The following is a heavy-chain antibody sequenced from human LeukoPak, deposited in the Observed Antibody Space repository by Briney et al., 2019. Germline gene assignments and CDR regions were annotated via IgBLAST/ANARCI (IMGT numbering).Heavy chain of an antibody. CDR1: GGSISSGSYY. V-gene: IGHV4-61*02. CDR2: IYTSGST. J-gene: IGHJ4*02. Sequence: SETLSLTCTVSGGSISSGSYYWSWIRQPAGKGLEWIGRIYTSGSTNYNPSLKSRVTISVDTSKNQFSLKLNSVTAADTAVYYCARGPPPDFDYWGLGTLVTVSS. CDR3: ARGPPPDFDY.